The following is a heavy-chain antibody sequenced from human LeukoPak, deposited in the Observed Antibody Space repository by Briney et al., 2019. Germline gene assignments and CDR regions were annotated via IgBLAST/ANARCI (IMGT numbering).Heavy chain of an antibody. CDR3: AREYCTGGSCNARFVYDGLDV. Sequence: GASVKVSCKASGYSFNTYYMHWVRQAPGQGLKWMGIFNPNGDTTSNAQKFQGRITLTRDTSTTTVYMELSNLRSEDTAVYYCAREYCTGGSCNARFVYDGLDVWGQGTTVTVSS. D-gene: IGHD2-15*01. CDR1: GYSFNTYY. V-gene: IGHV1-46*02. CDR2: FNPNGDTT. J-gene: IGHJ6*02.